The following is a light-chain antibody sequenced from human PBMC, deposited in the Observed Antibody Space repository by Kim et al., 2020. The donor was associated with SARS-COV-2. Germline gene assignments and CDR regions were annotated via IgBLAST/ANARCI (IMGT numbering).Light chain of an antibody. CDR3: QKYINVPLT. CDR1: QGLRNY. CDR2: VAS. J-gene: IGKJ4*01. Sequence: DIQMTQSPSSLSATLGDRVTITCRSSQGLRNYLAWYQQKPGKVPTLLMYVASTLHSGVPSRFSGSGSGTDFTLTINSLQPEDVATYYCQKYINVPLTFGGGTKVDIK. V-gene: IGKV1-27*01.